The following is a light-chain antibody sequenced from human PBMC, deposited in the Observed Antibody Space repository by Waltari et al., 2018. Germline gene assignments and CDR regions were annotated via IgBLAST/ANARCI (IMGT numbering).Light chain of an antibody. CDR3: SSYTSSRTLV. V-gene: IGLV2-14*01. J-gene: IGLJ2*01. Sequence: QSALTQPASVSEPPGQSITIACTGPRSDVGGFTYVAWNQQHPGKAPKLMISEVNKRPSGVSNRFSGSKSGNTASLTISGLQAEDEADYYCSSYTSSRTLVFGGGTKLTVL. CDR2: EVN. CDR1: RSDVGGFTY.